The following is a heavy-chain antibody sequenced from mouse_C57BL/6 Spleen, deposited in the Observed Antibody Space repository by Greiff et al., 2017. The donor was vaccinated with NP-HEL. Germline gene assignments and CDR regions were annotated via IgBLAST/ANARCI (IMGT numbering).Heavy chain of an antibody. CDR1: GFTFSDYG. CDR3: ARFGVKEDYFDY. Sequence: EVHLVESGGGLVQPGGSLKLSCAASGFTFSDYGMAWVRQAPRKGPEWVAFISNLAYSIYYADTVTGRFTISRGNAKNTLYLEMSSLRSEDTAMYYCARFGVKEDYFDYWGQGTTLTVSS. CDR2: ISNLAYSI. J-gene: IGHJ2*01. V-gene: IGHV5-15*01. D-gene: IGHD1-3*01.